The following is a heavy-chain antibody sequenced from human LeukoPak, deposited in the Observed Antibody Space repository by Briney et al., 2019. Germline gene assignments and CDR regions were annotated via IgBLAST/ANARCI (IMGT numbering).Heavy chain of an antibody. CDR3: AKNSPTYYYDSSGYWFDY. CDR2: ISGSGGST. Sequence: GGSLRLSCAASGFTFSSYAMSWVRQAPGKGLEWVSAISGSGGSTYYAASVKGRFTISRDNSKNTLYLKMNSLRAEDTAVYYCAKNSPTYYYDSSGYWFDYWGQGTLVTVSS. V-gene: IGHV3-23*01. CDR1: GFTFSSYA. D-gene: IGHD3-22*01. J-gene: IGHJ4*02.